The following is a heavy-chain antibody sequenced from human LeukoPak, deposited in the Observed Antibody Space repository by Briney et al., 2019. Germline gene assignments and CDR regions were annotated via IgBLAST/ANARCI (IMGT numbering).Heavy chain of an antibody. CDR3: ARDAYSTPYYYCYMDV. Sequence: SQTLSLTCTVSGGSISSGGYYWSWLRQHPGKGLEWFGYIYYSGSTYYNPSLKSRVTISVDTSKNQFSLKLSSVTAADTAVYYCARDAYSTPYYYCYMDVWGKGTTATVSS. J-gene: IGHJ6*03. V-gene: IGHV4-31*03. CDR1: GGSISSGGYY. D-gene: IGHD2-15*01. CDR2: IYYSGST.